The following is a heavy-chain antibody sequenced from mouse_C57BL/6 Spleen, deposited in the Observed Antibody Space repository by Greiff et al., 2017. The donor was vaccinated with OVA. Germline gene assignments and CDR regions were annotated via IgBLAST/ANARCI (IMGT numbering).Heavy chain of an antibody. CDR3: ARRNLDY. J-gene: IGHJ2*01. Sequence: EVQLQESGGDLVKPGGSLKLSCAASGFTFSSYGMSWVRQTPDKRLEWVATISSGGSYTYYPDSVQGRFTISRDNAKNTLYLQMSSLKSEDTAMYYCARRNLDYWGQGTTLTVSS. D-gene: IGHD2-1*01. CDR1: GFTFSSYG. V-gene: IGHV5-6*01. CDR2: ISSGGSYT.